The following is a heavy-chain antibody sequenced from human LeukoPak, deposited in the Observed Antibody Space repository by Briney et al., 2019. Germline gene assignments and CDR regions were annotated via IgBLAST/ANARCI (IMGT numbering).Heavy chain of an antibody. J-gene: IGHJ4*02. CDR2: ISSSSSTI. D-gene: IGHD1-26*01. CDR3: ASRISSGNYFFDY. Sequence: GGSLRLSCAASGFTFSSYSMNWVRQAPGKGLEWVSYISSSSSTIYYADSVKGRFTISRDNAKNSLYLQMNSLRAEDTAVYYCASRISSGNYFFDYWGQGTLVTVSS. CDR1: GFTFSSYS. V-gene: IGHV3-48*04.